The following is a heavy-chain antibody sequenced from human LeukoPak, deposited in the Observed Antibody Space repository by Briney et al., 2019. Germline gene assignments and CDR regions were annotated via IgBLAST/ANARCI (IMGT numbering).Heavy chain of an antibody. CDR2: INDNGRS. Sequence: PSETLSLTCAVSGGSMKDYYRSWIRQPPGKGLQWIAYINDNGRSAYNPSLESRITISVDTSKNHFSLRLRSVSAADTAVYYWARESADNVRGRFSEYWGQGIPVTVSS. CDR3: ARESADNVRGRFSEY. V-gene: IGHV4-59*12. CDR1: GGSMKDYY. J-gene: IGHJ4*02. D-gene: IGHD3-3*01.